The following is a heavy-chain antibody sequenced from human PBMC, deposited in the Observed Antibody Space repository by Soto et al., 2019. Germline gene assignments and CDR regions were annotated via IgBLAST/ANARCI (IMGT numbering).Heavy chain of an antibody. CDR2: ISATGGSA. D-gene: IGHD2-15*01. CDR3: AKGTTAVYCFDF. Sequence: DVQLLESGGGLVQPGGSLRLSCAASGFTFSSYAMSWVRQAPGKGLEWVSAISATGGSAFYADSVKGRFTISRDNSKNTVFLQIVSLVTEDTAVYYCAKGTTAVYCFDFWGQGTRVTVSS. CDR1: GFTFSSYA. J-gene: IGHJ4*02. V-gene: IGHV3-23*01.